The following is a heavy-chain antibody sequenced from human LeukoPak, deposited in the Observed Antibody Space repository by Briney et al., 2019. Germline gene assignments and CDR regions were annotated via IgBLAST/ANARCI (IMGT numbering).Heavy chain of an antibody. J-gene: IGHJ4*02. Sequence: ASVKVSCKASGYTFTSYGISWVRQAPGQGLEWMGWISAYNGNTNYAQKLQGRVTMTTDTSTSTAYMELRSPRSDDTAVYYCARVGQGYSSSWLVDWGQGTLVTVSS. CDR3: ARVGQGYSSSWLVD. D-gene: IGHD6-13*01. CDR2: ISAYNGNT. CDR1: GYTFTSYG. V-gene: IGHV1-18*01.